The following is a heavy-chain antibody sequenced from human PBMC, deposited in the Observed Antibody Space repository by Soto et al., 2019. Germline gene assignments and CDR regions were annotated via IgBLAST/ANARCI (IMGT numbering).Heavy chain of an antibody. D-gene: IGHD6-13*01. Sequence: EVQLLGSGGGLVQPGGSLRLSCAAPGFTFSSYAMSWVRQAPGKGLEWVSAISGSGVSTYYADSVKGRFTISRDNSKNTLYLQMNSLRAEDTAVYYCAKEHHYSSSWSEFDYWGQGTLVTVSS. J-gene: IGHJ4*02. CDR2: ISGSGVST. CDR3: AKEHHYSSSWSEFDY. CDR1: GFTFSSYA. V-gene: IGHV3-23*01.